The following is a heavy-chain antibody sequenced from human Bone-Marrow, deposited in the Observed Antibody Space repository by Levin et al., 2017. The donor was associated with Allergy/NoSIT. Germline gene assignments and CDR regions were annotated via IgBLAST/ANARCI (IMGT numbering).Heavy chain of an antibody. CDR3: ARGLRVGLREGGHPALW. CDR2: INHSGST. D-gene: IGHD4-17*01. CDR1: GGSFSGYY. V-gene: IGHV4-34*01. Sequence: SQTLSLTCAVYGGSFSGYYWSWIRQPPGKGLEWIGEINHSGSTNYNPSLKSRVTISVDTSKNQFSLKLSSVTAADTAVYYCARGLRVGLREGGHPALWWGQGTLVTVSS. J-gene: IGHJ4*02.